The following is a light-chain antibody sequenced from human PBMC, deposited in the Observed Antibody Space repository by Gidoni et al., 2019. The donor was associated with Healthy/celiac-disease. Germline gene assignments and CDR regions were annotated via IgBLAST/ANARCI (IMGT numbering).Light chain of an antibody. V-gene: IGKV1-5*03. Sequence: DIQMTQSPSTLSASVGDRVTITCRASQSISSWLAWYQQKPGQAPKLLIYKASSLESGVPARFSGSGSGTEFTLTISSLQPDDFATYYCQQCNSYSRTFGQGTKVEIK. CDR3: QQCNSYSRT. CDR2: KAS. CDR1: QSISSW. J-gene: IGKJ1*01.